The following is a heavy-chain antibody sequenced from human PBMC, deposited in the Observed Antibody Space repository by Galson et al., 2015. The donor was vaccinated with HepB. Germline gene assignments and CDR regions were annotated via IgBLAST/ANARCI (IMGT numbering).Heavy chain of an antibody. CDR3: ASGGCRGGDCYFDY. V-gene: IGHV1-69*13. CDR2: IIPIFGIA. D-gene: IGHD2-21*02. CDR1: GGTFSSYA. J-gene: IGHJ4*02. Sequence: SVKVSCKASGGTFSSYAISWVRQAPGQGLEWMGGIIPIFGIANYAQKFQGRVTITADESTSTAYMELSSLRSEDTAVYYCASGGCRGGDCYFDYWGQGTLVTVSS.